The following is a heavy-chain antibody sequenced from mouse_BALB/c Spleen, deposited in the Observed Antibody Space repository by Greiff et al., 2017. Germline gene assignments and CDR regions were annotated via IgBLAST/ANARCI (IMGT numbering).Heavy chain of an antibody. CDR2: INSNGGST. V-gene: IGHV5-6-3*01. J-gene: IGHJ2*01. CDR1: GFTFSSYG. CDR3: AREVGTAPYYFDY. D-gene: IGHD1-2*01. Sequence: VQLKESGGGLVQPGGSLKLSCAASGFTFSSYGMSWVRQTPDKRLELVATINSNGGSTYYPDSVKGRFTISRDNAKNTLYLQMSSLKSEDTAMYYCAREVGTAPYYFDYWGQGTTLTVSS.